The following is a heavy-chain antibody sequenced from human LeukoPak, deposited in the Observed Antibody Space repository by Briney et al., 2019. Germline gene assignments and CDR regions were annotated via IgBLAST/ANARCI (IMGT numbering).Heavy chain of an antibody. CDR1: GGSISGYY. J-gene: IGHJ5*02. CDR2: VYTSGSA. V-gene: IGHV4-4*07. CDR3: AKSPSGRGGYNWFDP. Sequence: SETLSLTCTVSGGSISGYYWSWIRQPAGKGLEWIGRVYTSGSANYNPSLKSRVTMSIDTSKNQFSLNLSSVTAADTAVYYCAKSPSGRGGYNWFDPWGQGTLVTVSS. D-gene: IGHD3-16*01.